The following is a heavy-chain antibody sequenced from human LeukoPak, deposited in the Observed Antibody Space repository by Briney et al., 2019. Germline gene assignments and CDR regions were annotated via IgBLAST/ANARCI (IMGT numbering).Heavy chain of an antibody. V-gene: IGHV3-21*01. CDR2: ISSSSTYI. J-gene: IGHJ4*02. CDR3: ARGGVVAASKVDY. D-gene: IGHD2-15*01. Sequence: PGGSLRRSCVVSGFNFRSYSMNWVRQAPGKGLEWVSSISSSSTYIYYADSVKGRFTISRDNAKNSLYLQMNSLRAEDTAVYYCARGGVVAASKVDYWGQGTLVTVSS. CDR1: GFNFRSYS.